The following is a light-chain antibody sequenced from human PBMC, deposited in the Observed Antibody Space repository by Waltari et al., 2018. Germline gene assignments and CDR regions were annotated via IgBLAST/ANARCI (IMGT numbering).Light chain of an antibody. J-gene: IGKJ1*01. V-gene: IGKV4-1*01. CDR2: WAS. CDR3: QQYYSSPRT. Sequence: DIVMTQSPDSLAVSLGERATINCKSSQSVLYNSNNKNYLAWYQQKPGQPPKLLIYWASTRQSGCPDRFSGGGSGTDFTLTISSLQAEDVAVYYCQQYYSSPRTFGQGTKVEIK. CDR1: QSVLYNSNNKNY.